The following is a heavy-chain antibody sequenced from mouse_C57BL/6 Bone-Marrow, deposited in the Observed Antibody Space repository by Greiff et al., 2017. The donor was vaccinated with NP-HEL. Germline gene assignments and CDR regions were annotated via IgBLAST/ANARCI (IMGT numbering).Heavy chain of an antibody. CDR1: GYTFTSYD. Sequence: VQVVESGPELVKPGASVKLSCKASGYTFTSYDINWVKQRPGQGLEWIGWIYPRDGSTKYNEKFKGKATLTVDTSSSTAYMELHSLTSEDSAVYFCARGDGYYERVVAYWGQGTLVTVSA. J-gene: IGHJ3*01. CDR2: IYPRDGST. D-gene: IGHD2-3*01. V-gene: IGHV1-85*01. CDR3: ARGDGYYERVVAY.